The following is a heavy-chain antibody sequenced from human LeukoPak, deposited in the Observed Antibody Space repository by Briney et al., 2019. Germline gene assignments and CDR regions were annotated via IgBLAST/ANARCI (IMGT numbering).Heavy chain of an antibody. J-gene: IGHJ6*03. V-gene: IGHV3-48*01. CDR1: GFTFSSYW. D-gene: IGHD2-15*01. CDR3: ARTPGERYCSGGSCYFHYYYMDV. CDR2: ISSRSTTM. Sequence: QPGGSLRLSCAASGFTFSSYWMSWVRQAPGKGLEWISYISSRSTTMYYADSVKGRFTISRDNAKNSLYLQMNSLRAEDTAVYYCARTPGERYCSGGSCYFHYYYMDVWGKGTTVTVS.